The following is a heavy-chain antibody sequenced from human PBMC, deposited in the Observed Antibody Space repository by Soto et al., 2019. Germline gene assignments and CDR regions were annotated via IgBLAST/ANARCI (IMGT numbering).Heavy chain of an antibody. Sequence: QVQLQESGPGLVKPSETLSLTCTVSGGSISSYYWSWIRQPPGKGLEWIGYIYYSGSTNYNPSLQSRVTISVDTSKNQFSLKLSSVTAADTAVYYCARLTMVRGVIIRTYYYYYMDVWGKGTTVTVSS. CDR2: IYYSGST. D-gene: IGHD3-10*01. J-gene: IGHJ6*03. CDR3: ARLTMVRGVIIRTYYYYYMDV. V-gene: IGHV4-59*01. CDR1: GGSISSYY.